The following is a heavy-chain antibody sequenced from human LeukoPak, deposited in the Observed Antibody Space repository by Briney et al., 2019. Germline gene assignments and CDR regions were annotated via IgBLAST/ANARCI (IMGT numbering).Heavy chain of an antibody. V-gene: IGHV3-30*02. CDR3: ARVVTVYGSGSYYPSPDY. CDR2: IRYDGSNK. J-gene: IGHJ4*02. D-gene: IGHD3-10*01. CDR1: GFTFSSYG. Sequence: GGSLRLSCAASGFTFSSYGMHWVRQAPGKGLEWVAFIRYDGSNKYYADSVKGRFTISRDNSKNTLYLQMNSLRAEDTAVYYCARVVTVYGSGSYYPSPDYWGQGTLVTVSS.